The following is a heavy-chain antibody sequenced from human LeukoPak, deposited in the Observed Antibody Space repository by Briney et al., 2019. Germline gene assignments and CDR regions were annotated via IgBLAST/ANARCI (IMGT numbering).Heavy chain of an antibody. CDR1: GFSFSSHS. CDR3: ARVAYYDFWSGLIPHTYYMDV. CDR2: ISTSNTI. D-gene: IGHD3-3*01. Sequence: GSLRLSCAASGFSFSSHSMTWVRQAPGKGLEWISYISTSNTIYYADSVSGRFTVSRDNAKNSLFLQMHSLRAEDTAIYYCARVAYYDFWSGLIPHTYYMDVWGKGTTVTVSS. V-gene: IGHV3-48*01. J-gene: IGHJ6*03.